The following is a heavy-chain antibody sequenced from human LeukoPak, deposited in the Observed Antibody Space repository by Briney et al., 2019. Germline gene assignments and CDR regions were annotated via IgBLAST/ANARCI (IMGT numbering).Heavy chain of an antibody. CDR3: ARGGSSGYYYLFDY. CDR2: IYDGGRT. J-gene: IGHJ4*02. Sequence: PSETLSLTCTVSGASISSSSYYWGWIRQPPGKGLEWIGSIYDGGRTHYSPSLKSRVTISLDTSKSQFSLKLSSVSASDTAMYYCARGGSSGYYYLFDYWGQGTLVTVSS. CDR1: GASISSSSYY. V-gene: IGHV4-39*01. D-gene: IGHD3-22*01.